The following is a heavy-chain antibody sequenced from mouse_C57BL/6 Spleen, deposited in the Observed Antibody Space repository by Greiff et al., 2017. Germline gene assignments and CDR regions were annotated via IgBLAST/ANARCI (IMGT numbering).Heavy chain of an antibody. CDR3: AKPHYYGSTYWYFDV. D-gene: IGHD1-1*01. J-gene: IGHJ1*03. CDR1: GFSLTSYG. Sequence: VKLVESGPGLVQPSQSLSITCTVSGFSLTSYGVHWVRQSPGKGLEWLGVIWRGGSTDYNAAFMSRLSITKDNSKSQVFVKMNSLQTDDTAIYYCAKPHYYGSTYWYFDVWGTGTTVTVSS. CDR2: IWRGGST. V-gene: IGHV2-5*01.